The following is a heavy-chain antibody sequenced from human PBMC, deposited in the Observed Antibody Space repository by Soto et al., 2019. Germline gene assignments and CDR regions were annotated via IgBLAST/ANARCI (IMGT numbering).Heavy chain of an antibody. D-gene: IGHD6-6*01. Sequence: QVQLQESGPGLVKPSQTLSLTCSVSGGSISSGSYYWSWIRQHPGKGLEWIGYIHYSGSTHYNPSLKSRVTISTDTSKYQFSLKLTSVTAADTAVYYCARDQRGVRTFDIWGQGTRVTVSS. CDR3: ARDQRGVRTFDI. CDR1: GGSISSGSYY. J-gene: IGHJ3*02. V-gene: IGHV4-31*03. CDR2: IHYSGST.